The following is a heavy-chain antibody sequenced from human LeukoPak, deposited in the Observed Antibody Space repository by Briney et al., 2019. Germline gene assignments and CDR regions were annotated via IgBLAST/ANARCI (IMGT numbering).Heavy chain of an antibody. D-gene: IGHD2-8*01. Sequence: SETLSLTCTVSSGSISTHYWNWLRQPPGQGLEWIGYIYYNGFTNYNASLKSRVTMSVDPSKNQFSLKLSSVTAADTAVYYCARAPTRYCANGICYTSQFDSWGQRTLVTVSS. J-gene: IGHJ4*02. CDR2: IYYNGFT. V-gene: IGHV4-59*11. CDR3: ARAPTRYCANGICYTSQFDS. CDR1: SGSISTHY.